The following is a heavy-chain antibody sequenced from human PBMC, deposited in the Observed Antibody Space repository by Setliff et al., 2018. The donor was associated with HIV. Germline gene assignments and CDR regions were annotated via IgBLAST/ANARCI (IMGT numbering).Heavy chain of an antibody. CDR1: GASIRGHY. V-gene: IGHV4-59*08. CDR3: ARSLVPSGYYYGRHAFDI. J-gene: IGHJ3*02. Sequence: ETLSLPCSVSGASIRGHYWSWIRQSPGKGLEWIGNIYYSGNTNYNPSFKSRVTISVDTSKNQFSPRVNSVTAADTAVYYCARSLVPSGYYYGRHAFDIWGQGTKVTVSS. D-gene: IGHD3-22*01. CDR2: IYYSGNT.